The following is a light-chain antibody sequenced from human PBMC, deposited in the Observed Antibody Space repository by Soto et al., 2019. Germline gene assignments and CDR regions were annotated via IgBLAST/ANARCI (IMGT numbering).Light chain of an antibody. J-gene: IGLJ7*01. CDR3: SSFTSTSTVV. Sequence: QSALTQPASVSGSPGQSITISCTGTSSDVGGYNYVSWYQQHPDTAPKLIIFDVTNRPSGISPRFSGSKSGNTASLTISGLQAEDEAAYYCSSFTSTSTVVFGGGTQLTVL. CDR2: DVT. CDR1: SSDVGGYNY. V-gene: IGLV2-14*03.